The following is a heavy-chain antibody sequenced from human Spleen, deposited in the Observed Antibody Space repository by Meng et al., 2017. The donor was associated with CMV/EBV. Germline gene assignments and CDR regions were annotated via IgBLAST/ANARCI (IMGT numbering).Heavy chain of an antibody. V-gene: IGHV1-2*02. CDR2: INPNSGDT. CDR3: AREWELLPVY. J-gene: IGHJ4*02. Sequence: ASVKVSCKASGYTFTAHYFHWVRQAPGQGLEWMGWINPNSGDTNYAQKFQGRVTMTRETSISTAYMELSRLRSDDTAVYYCAREWELLPVYWGQGTLVTVSS. CDR1: GYTFTAHY. D-gene: IGHD1-26*01.